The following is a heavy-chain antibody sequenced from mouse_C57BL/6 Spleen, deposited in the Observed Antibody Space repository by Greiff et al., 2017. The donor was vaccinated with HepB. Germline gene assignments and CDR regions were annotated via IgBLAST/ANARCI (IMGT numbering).Heavy chain of an antibody. CDR1: GYAFTNYL. CDR3: ASPLCYSNYEGSGY. D-gene: IGHD2-5*01. J-gene: IGHJ2*01. Sequence: VQLQQSGAELVRPGTSVKVSCKASGYAFTNYLIEWVKQRPGQGLEWIGVINPGSGGTNYNEKFKGKATMTADKSSSTAYMQLSRLTSEDSAVYFCASPLCYSNYEGSGYWGQGTTLTVSS. V-gene: IGHV1-54*01. CDR2: INPGSGGT.